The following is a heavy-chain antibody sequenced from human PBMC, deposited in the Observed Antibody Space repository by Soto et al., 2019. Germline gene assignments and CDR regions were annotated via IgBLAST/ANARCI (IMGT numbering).Heavy chain of an antibody. V-gene: IGHV3-11*01. CDR2: ISSSGSTI. Sequence: GGSLRLSCAASGFNFNDYYMSWIRQAPGKGLEWVSYISSSGSTIYYADSVKGRFTISRDNAKNSLYRQMNSLRAEDTAVYYCARNLRVTSPYYYYYYMDVWGKGTTVTVSS. CDR1: GFNFNDYY. CDR3: ARNLRVTSPYYYYYYMDV. J-gene: IGHJ6*03. D-gene: IGHD4-4*01.